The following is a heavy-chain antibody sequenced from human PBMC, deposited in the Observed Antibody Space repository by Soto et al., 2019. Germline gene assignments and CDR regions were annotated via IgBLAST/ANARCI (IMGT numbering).Heavy chain of an antibody. CDR3: VCPPGIVGATDRHRFDY. CDR2: ISYDGSNK. CDR1: GFTFSSYG. Sequence: QAGGSLRLSCAASGFTFSSYGMHWVRQAPGKGLEWVAVISYDGSNKYYADSVKGRFTISRDNSKNTLYLQMNSLRAEDTAVYYCVCPPGIVGATDRHRFDYWGQGTLATVSS. J-gene: IGHJ4*02. D-gene: IGHD1-26*01. V-gene: IGHV3-30*03.